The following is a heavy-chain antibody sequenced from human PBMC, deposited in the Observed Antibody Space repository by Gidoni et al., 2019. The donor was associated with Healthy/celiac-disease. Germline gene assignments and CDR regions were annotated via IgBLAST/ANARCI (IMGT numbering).Heavy chain of an antibody. V-gene: IGHV3-9*01. CDR1: GFTFADYA. Sequence: EVQLVESGGGLVQPGRSLRLSCAASGFTFADYAMHWVRQAPGKGLEWVSGLSWNSGSIGYADSVKGRFTISRDNAKNSLYLQTNSLRPEDTALYYCAKADSSSWYSAFDYWGRGTLVTVSS. J-gene: IGHJ4*02. CDR2: LSWNSGSI. CDR3: AKADSSSWYSAFDY. D-gene: IGHD6-13*01.